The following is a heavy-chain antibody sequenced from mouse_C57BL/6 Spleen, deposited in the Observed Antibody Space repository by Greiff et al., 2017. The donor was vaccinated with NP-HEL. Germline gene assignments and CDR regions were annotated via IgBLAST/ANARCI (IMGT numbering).Heavy chain of an antibody. D-gene: IGHD1-1*01. CDR3: TRGELTEAWFAY. CDR2: IDPETGGT. CDR1: GYTFTDYE. Sequence: VQLQQSGAELVRPGASVTLSCKASGYTFTDYEMHWVKQTPVHGLEWIGAIDPETGGTAYNQKFKGTAILTADKSSSTAYMELRSLTSEYSAGEYCTRGELTEAWFAYWGQGTLVTVSA. J-gene: IGHJ3*01. V-gene: IGHV1-15*01.